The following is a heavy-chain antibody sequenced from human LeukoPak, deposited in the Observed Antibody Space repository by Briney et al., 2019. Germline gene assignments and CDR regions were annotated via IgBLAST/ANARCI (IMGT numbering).Heavy chain of an antibody. J-gene: IGHJ3*02. CDR2: IYYSGST. CDR1: GGSISSSSYY. V-gene: IGHV4-39*07. D-gene: IGHD3-9*01. CDR3: ARERYFDWLLRRDAFDI. Sequence: PSETLSLTCTVSGGSISSSSYYWGWIRQPPGKGLEWIGSIYYSGSTYYNPSLKSRVTISVDTSKNQFSLKLSSVTAADTAVYYCARERYFDWLLRRDAFDIWGQGTMVTVSS.